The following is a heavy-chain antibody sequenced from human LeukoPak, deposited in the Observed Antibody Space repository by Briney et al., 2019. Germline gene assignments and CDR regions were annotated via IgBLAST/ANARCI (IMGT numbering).Heavy chain of an antibody. CDR2: IFQGGGEI. J-gene: IGHJ5*02. V-gene: IGHV3-23*01. Sequence: GGSLRLSCAASGFTFSSYWMSWVRQPPGKGLEWVSSIFQGGGEIHYADSVRGRFTISRDNSKSTLFLQMNSLRAEDTAIYYCATYRQVLLPFEAWGQGTLVTVSS. D-gene: IGHD5-18*01. CDR1: GFTFSSYW. CDR3: ATYRQVLLPFEA.